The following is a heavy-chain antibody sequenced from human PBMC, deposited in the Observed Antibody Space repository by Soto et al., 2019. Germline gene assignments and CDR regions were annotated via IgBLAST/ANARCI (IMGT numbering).Heavy chain of an antibody. CDR2: IYYSGST. J-gene: IGHJ4*02. Sequence: PSETLSLTCTVSGGSISGGGYYWSWIRQLPGKGLESIAYIYYSGSTYYNPSLKSRLTISLDTSKNQFSLDLTSVTAADTAVYYCARGYYGSGNYFDYWGQGTQVTVSS. D-gene: IGHD3-10*01. CDR3: ARGYYGSGNYFDY. CDR1: GGSISGGGYY. V-gene: IGHV4-31*03.